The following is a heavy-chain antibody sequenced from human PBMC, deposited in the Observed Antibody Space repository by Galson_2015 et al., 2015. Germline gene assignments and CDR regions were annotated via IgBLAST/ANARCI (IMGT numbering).Heavy chain of an antibody. V-gene: IGHV3-48*02. CDR2: ISTGSSTI. Sequence: SLRLSCAASGFTFSSYWMTWVRQAPGKGLEWVSYISTGSSTIYYADSVKGRFTISRDNAKNSLYLQMSSLRDEDTAVYYCVRGGQWQWGQGTLVTVSSDVWGQGTTVTVSS. J-gene: IGHJ6*02. CDR3: VRGGQWQWGQGTLVTVSSDV. D-gene: IGHD6-19*01. CDR1: GFTFSSYW.